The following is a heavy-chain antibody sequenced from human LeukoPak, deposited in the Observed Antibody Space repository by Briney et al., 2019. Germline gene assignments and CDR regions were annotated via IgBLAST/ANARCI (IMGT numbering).Heavy chain of an antibody. J-gene: IGHJ4*02. Sequence: PGGSLRLSCAASGFTLSSYNIIWVRQAPGRGLEWVSSISSSGGYIYYADSVKGRFIISRDNAKNSLYLQMNSLRAEDTAVYYCARDSGWASTTTNRPFFDYWGQGTLATVSS. CDR2: ISSSGGYI. V-gene: IGHV3-21*01. D-gene: IGHD2/OR15-2a*01. CDR3: ARDSGWASTTTNRPFFDY. CDR1: GFTLSSYN.